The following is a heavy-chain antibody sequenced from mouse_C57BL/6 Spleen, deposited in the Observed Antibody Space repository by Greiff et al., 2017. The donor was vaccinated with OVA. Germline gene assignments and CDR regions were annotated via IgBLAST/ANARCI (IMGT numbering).Heavy chain of an antibody. J-gene: IGHJ2*01. V-gene: IGHV5-15*01. D-gene: IGHD1-1*01. Sequence: EVKLVESGGGLVQPGGSLKLSCAASGFTFSDYGMAWVRQAPRKGPEWVAFISNLAYSIYYADTVTGRFTISRENAKNTLYLEMSSLRSEDTAMYYCARGGGSSSYYFDYWGQGTTLTVSS. CDR3: ARGGGSSSYYFDY. CDR2: ISNLAYSI. CDR1: GFTFSDYG.